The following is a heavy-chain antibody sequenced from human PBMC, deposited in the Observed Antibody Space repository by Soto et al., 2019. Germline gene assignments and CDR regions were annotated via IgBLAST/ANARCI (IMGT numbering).Heavy chain of an antibody. Sequence: GGSLRLSCAASGFTFSSYEMNWVRQAPGKGLEWVSYISSSGSTIYYADSVKGRFTISRDNAKNSLYLQMNSLRAEDAAVYYCARQPEDYGGNSGVRGGLDYWGQGTLVTVSS. J-gene: IGHJ4*02. CDR2: ISSSGSTI. CDR1: GFTFSSYE. CDR3: ARQPEDYGGNSGVRGGLDY. V-gene: IGHV3-48*03. D-gene: IGHD4-17*01.